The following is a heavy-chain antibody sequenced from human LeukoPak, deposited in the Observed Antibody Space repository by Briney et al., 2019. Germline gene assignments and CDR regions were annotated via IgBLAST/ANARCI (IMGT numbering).Heavy chain of an antibody. V-gene: IGHV1-24*01. CDR2: FDPENGEA. CDR3: AAGGVYDLLDN. CDR1: GYSLSELS. D-gene: IGHD2-8*01. J-gene: IGHJ4*02. Sequence: ASVKVSCKVSGYSLSELSMHWVRQAPGKELEWMGGFDPENGEAVYAQKFQGRVTMTEDTSTDTSYMELNSLKSEDTAVYYCAAGGVYDLLDNWGQGTLVTVSS.